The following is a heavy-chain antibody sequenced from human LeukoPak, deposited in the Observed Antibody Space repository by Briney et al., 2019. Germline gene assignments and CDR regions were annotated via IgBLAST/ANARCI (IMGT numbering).Heavy chain of an antibody. Sequence: GASVKVSCKASGYTFTSYGISWVRQAPGQGLEWMGWISAYNGNTNYAQKLQGRVTMTTDTSTSTAYMELRSLRSDDTAVYYCARTGAGYCSSTSCYLLNWFDPWGQGTLVTVSS. CDR3: ARTGAGYCSSTSCYLLNWFDP. D-gene: IGHD2-2*01. CDR2: ISAYNGNT. J-gene: IGHJ5*02. CDR1: GYTFTSYG. V-gene: IGHV1-18*01.